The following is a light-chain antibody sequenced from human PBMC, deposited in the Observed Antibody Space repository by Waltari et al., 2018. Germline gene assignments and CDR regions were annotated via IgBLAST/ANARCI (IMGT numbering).Light chain of an antibody. CDR3: QHYRNTPLT. V-gene: IGKV1-NL1*01. J-gene: IGKJ1*01. Sequence: DIQMTQSPSSLSASVGDRVTITCRASQDITDVLAWYQQKPGKAPKLLIYAASRLETGVPSRFTGSGSGTLYTLTISGLQPEDFATYYCQHYRNTPLTFGQGPRWKSN. CDR1: QDITDV. CDR2: AAS.